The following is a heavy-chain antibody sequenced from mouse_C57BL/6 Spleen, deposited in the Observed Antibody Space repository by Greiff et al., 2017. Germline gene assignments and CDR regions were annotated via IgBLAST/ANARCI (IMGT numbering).Heavy chain of an antibody. D-gene: IGHD2-12*01. CDR2: INYDGSSI. CDR1: GSTFSDSY. J-gene: IGHJ4*01. V-gene: IGHV5-16*01. CDR3: AREELYGAMDY. Sequence: DAQLQELEGGLVQPGSSMKFSCTAFGSTFSDSYMAWVRQVPEKGLEWDANINYDGSSIYYLDSLKSRLLIAGDNAKNILYLQMSSLKSEDTATYCCAREELYGAMDYWGQGTSVTVSS.